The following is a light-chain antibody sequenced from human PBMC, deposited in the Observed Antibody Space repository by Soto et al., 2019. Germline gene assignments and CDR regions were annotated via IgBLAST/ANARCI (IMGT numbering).Light chain of an antibody. J-gene: IGKJ1*01. CDR2: GAS. Sequence: EIVMTQSPATLSVSPGERATLSCRASQSVSSDIAWYQQKPGQAPRLLIYGASSRATGIPDRFSGSGSGTDFTLTISRLEPEDFAVYYCQQYGSSPGTFGQGTKV. CDR1: QSVSSD. CDR3: QQYGSSPGT. V-gene: IGKV3-20*01.